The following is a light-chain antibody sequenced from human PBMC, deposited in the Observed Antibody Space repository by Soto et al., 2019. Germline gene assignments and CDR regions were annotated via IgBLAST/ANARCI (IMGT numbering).Light chain of an antibody. V-gene: IGKV3-11*01. Sequence: EIVLTQSPVTLSLSPGGRATLSCRASQSVSSYLAWYQQKPGQAPRLLIYDASNRATGIPARFSGSGSGTDFTLTISSLEPEDFAVYYCQQRSNWPLFTFGPGTKVDIK. CDR3: QQRSNWPLFT. CDR2: DAS. CDR1: QSVSSY. J-gene: IGKJ3*01.